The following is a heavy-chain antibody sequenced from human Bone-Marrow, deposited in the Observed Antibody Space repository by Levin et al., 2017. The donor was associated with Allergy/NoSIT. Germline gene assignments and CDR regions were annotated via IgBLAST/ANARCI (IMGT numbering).Heavy chain of an antibody. J-gene: IGHJ4*02. D-gene: IGHD2-15*01. Sequence: KVSCKGSGYSFTSYWIGWVRQMPGKGLEWMGIIYPGDSDTRYSPSFQGQVTISADKSISTAYLQWSSLKASDTAMYYCARPIGYCSGGSCPFDYWGQGTLVTVSS. CDR3: ARPIGYCSGGSCPFDY. CDR1: GYSFTSYW. CDR2: IYPGDSDT. V-gene: IGHV5-51*01.